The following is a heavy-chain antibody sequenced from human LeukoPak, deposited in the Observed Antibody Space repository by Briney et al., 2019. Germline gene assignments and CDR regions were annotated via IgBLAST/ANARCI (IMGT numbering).Heavy chain of an antibody. J-gene: IGHJ6*03. Sequence: SETLSLTCTVSGDSIRIYYWSWIRQPAGKGLEWIGRIYTSGSTNYKPPLKSRVTMSVDTSNNQFSLKLSSVTAADTAVYYCARGHGGYCSTTSCFYFYYMDVWGKGTTVTVSS. V-gene: IGHV4-4*07. CDR3: ARGHGGYCSTTSCFYFYYMDV. CDR1: GDSIRIYY. CDR2: IYTSGST. D-gene: IGHD2-2*01.